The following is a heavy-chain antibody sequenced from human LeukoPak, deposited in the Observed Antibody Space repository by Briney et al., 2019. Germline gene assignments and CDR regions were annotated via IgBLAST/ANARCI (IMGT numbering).Heavy chain of an antibody. CDR3: ARGSIAARPRVYYYYYMDA. V-gene: IGHV1-18*01. J-gene: IGHJ6*03. CDR1: GYTFTSYG. CDR2: ISAYNGNT. D-gene: IGHD6-6*01. Sequence: ASVKVSCKASGYTFTSYGISWVRQAPGQGLEWMGWISAYNGNTNYAQKLQGRVTMTTDTSTSTAYMELRSLRSDDTAVYYCARGSIAARPRVYYYYYMDAWGKGTTVTVSS.